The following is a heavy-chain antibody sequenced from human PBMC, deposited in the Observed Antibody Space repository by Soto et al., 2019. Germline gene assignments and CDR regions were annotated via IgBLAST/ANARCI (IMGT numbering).Heavy chain of an antibody. CDR3: ARPDGGSYYGWFDP. V-gene: IGHV4-39*01. Sequence: PSETLSLTCTVSGGSISSSSYYWGWTRQPPGKGLEWIGSIYYSGSTYYNPSLKSRVTISVDTSKNQFSLKLSSVTAADTAVYYCARPDGGSYYGWFDPWGQGTLVTVSS. J-gene: IGHJ5*02. CDR1: GGSISSSSYY. CDR2: IYYSGST. D-gene: IGHD1-26*01.